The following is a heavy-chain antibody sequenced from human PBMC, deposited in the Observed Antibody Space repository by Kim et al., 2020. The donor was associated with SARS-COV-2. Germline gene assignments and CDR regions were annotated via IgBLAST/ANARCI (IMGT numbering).Heavy chain of an antibody. CDR3: ARHRDHSSGWYSGGY. V-gene: IGHV3-21*01. Sequence: GGSLRLSCAASGFTFSSYSMNWVRQAPGKGLEWVSSIRSSSRSLYYAESVKGRFTISRDNAKNSLYLQMNSLRAEDTAVYYCARHRDHSSGWYSGGYWGQGTRGTGSS. CDR2: IRSSSRSL. J-gene: IGHJ4*02. CDR1: GFTFSSYS. D-gene: IGHD6-19*01.